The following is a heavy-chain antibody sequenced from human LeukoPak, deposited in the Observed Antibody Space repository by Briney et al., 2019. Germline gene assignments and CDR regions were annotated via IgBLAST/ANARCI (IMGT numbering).Heavy chain of an antibody. D-gene: IGHD3-3*01. CDR1: GFTFSSYG. V-gene: IGHV3-30*03. CDR2: ISYDGSNK. Sequence: GGSLRLSCAASGFTFSSYGMHWVRQAPGKGLEWVAVISYDGSNKYYADSVKGRFTISRDNAKNSLYLQMNSLRAEDTAVYYCARDGLLRFLEWLPRYYGMDVWGQGTTVTVSS. J-gene: IGHJ6*02. CDR3: ARDGLLRFLEWLPRYYGMDV.